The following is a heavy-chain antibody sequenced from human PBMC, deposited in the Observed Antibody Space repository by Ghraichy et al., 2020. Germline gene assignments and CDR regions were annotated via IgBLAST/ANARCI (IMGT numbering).Heavy chain of an antibody. CDR2: IKSKSDGETT. Sequence: ETLSLTCAASGFTFTNAWMSWVRQAPGKGLDWVGHIKSKSDGETTEYAAPVNGRFTISRDDSKNTLSLQMNGLKTEDTAVYYCTTDEWVWGQGILVTVSS. J-gene: IGHJ4*02. V-gene: IGHV3-15*01. CDR1: GFTFTNAW. CDR3: TTDEWV. D-gene: IGHD1-26*01.